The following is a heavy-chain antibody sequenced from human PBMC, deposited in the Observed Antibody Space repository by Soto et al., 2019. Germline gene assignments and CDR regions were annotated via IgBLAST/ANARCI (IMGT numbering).Heavy chain of an antibody. CDR1: GGSISSGGYY. Sequence: PSETLSLTCTVSGGSISSGGYYWSWIRQHPGKGLEWIGYIYYSGSTNYNPSLKSRVTISVDTSKNQFSLRLSSVTAADTAVYYCAKSLWDTSGWKTDDRGQGTLVTVSS. V-gene: IGHV4-61*08. CDR2: IYYSGST. CDR3: AKSLWDTSGWKTDD. D-gene: IGHD6-25*01. J-gene: IGHJ4*02.